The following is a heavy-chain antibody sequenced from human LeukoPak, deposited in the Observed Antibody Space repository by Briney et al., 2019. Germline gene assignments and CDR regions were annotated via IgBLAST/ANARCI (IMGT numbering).Heavy chain of an antibody. CDR1: GFTFSGSA. D-gene: IGHD4-23*01. CDR3: TRLSGGNSDSYYYGLDV. Sequence: GGSLRLSCAASGFTFSGSAIHWVRQASGKGLEWVARIKTKAESYATAYVASVEGRFTISRDDSKNTAYLQMDSLKTEDTAMYYCTRLSGGNSDSYYYGLDVWGQGTTVTVSS. CDR2: IKTKAESYAT. J-gene: IGHJ6*02. V-gene: IGHV3-73*01.